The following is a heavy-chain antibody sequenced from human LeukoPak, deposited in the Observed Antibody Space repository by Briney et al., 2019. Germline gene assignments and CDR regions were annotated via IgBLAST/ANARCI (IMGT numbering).Heavy chain of an antibody. Sequence: SETLSLTCTVSGGSISSGGYSWSWIRQPPGKGLEWIGYIYHCGSTYYNPSLKSRVTISVDRSKNQFSLKLSSVTAADTAVYYCARAPTGFYCGGDCYPYYFDYWGQGTLVTVSS. V-gene: IGHV4-30-2*01. CDR2: IYHCGST. CDR1: GGSISSGGYS. J-gene: IGHJ4*02. D-gene: IGHD2-21*02. CDR3: ARAPTGFYCGGDCYPYYFDY.